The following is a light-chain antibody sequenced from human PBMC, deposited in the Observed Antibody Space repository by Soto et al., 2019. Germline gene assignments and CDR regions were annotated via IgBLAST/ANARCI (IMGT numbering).Light chain of an antibody. Sequence: SYELTQPPSVSVSPGQTARITCSGAALPKLDAYWYQQKPGQAPVVVIYKDSERPSGIPERFSGSSSGTTVTLTISGVLAEDEADYYCQSANSSGPRVFGGGTKLTVL. V-gene: IGLV3-25*03. CDR3: QSANSSGPRV. J-gene: IGLJ3*02. CDR2: KDS. CDR1: ALPKLD.